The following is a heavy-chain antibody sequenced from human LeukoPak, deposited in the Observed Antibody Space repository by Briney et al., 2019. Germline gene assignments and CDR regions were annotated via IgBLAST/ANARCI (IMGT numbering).Heavy chain of an antibody. CDR1: GGSISSYY. CDR2: IYYGGST. CDR3: ARELTLYDLFNSDY. V-gene: IGHV4-59*12. Sequence: SETLSLTCTVSGGSISSYYWSWIRQPPGKGLEWIGYIYYGGSTNYNPSLKSRVTISVDTSKNQFSLKLSSVTAADTAVYYCARELTLYDLFNSDYWGQGTLVTVSS. D-gene: IGHD3/OR15-3a*01. J-gene: IGHJ4*02.